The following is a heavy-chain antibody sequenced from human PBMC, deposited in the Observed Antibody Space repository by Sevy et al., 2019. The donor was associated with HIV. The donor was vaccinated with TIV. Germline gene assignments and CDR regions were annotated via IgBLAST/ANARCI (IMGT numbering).Heavy chain of an antibody. CDR1: GLTISDYV. CDR3: AKLGVRVATGGTDY. D-gene: IGHD3-3*01. Sequence: GGSLRLSCVASGLTISDYVLYWVRQAPGKGLEWVSAITESDADITYADSVNGRFTVSRDNSKNTVYLQMGSLRAEDTAIYYCAKLGVRVATGGTDYWGQGTQVTVSS. J-gene: IGHJ4*02. CDR2: ITESDADI. V-gene: IGHV3-23*01.